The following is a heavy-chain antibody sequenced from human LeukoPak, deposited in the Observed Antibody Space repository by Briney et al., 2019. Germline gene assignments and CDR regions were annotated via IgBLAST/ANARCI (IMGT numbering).Heavy chain of an antibody. V-gene: IGHV4-34*01. J-gene: IGHJ5*02. CDR2: VSYSGST. CDR3: ARGKEEYSAFDV. D-gene: IGHD4-11*01. Sequence: PSETLSLTCAVYGGSFSGYYWSWIRQPPGKGLEWIGSVSYSGSTFYNPSHKSRLTISQDTFKNRFSLKLSSVTAADTAVYFCARGKEEYSAFDVWGQGMVVTVSS. CDR1: GGSFSGYY.